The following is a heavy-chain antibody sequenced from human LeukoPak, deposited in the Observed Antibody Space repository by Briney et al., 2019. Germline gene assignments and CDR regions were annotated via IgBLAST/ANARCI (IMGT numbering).Heavy chain of an antibody. V-gene: IGHV3-48*03. CDR1: GFTFSSYE. Sequence: GGSLRLSCAASGFTFSSYEMNWVRQAPGKGLEWVSYISSSGSTIYYADSVKGRFTISRDNSKNTLYLQMNSLRAEDTAVYYCAKERYIVLMVYAEDYWGQGTLVTVSS. CDR2: ISSSGSTI. CDR3: AKERYIVLMVYAEDY. D-gene: IGHD2-8*01. J-gene: IGHJ4*02.